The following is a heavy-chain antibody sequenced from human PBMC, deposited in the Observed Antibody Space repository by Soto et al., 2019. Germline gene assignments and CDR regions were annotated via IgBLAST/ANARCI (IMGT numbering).Heavy chain of an antibody. CDR3: ARRDIQGPIDY. CDR1: GDSISSSSYY. CDR2: IYYSGST. V-gene: IGHV4-39*02. Sequence: SETLSLTCTVSGDSISSSSYYWGWIRQPPGKGLEWIGSIYYSGSTYYNPSLKRRVTISVDTSKNHFSLKLSSLTAADTAVYYCARRDIQGPIDYWGQGTLVTVSS. J-gene: IGHJ4*02.